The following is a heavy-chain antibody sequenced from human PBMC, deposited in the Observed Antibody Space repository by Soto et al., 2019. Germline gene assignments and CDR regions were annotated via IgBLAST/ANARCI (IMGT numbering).Heavy chain of an antibody. CDR1: GGSISSYY. CDR3: AGDRDGYSTFDC. D-gene: IGHD4-4*01. CDR2: IYYSGST. V-gene: IGHV4-59*01. J-gene: IGHJ4*02. Sequence: PSETLSLTCTVSGGSISSYYWSWIRQPPGKGLEWIGYIYYSGSTNYNPSLKSRVTISVDTSKNQFSLKLSSVTAADTAVYYCAGDRDGYSTFDCWGQGTLVTVSS.